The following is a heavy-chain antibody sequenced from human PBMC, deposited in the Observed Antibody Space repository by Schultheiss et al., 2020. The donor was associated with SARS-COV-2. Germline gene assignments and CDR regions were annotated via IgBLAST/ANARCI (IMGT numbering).Heavy chain of an antibody. Sequence: GESLKISCAASGFTFSSYAMSWVRQAPGKGLEWVSAISGSGGSIYYADSVKGRFTISRDNSKNTLYLQMNSLRAEDTAVYYCARDQGCSSTSCDLDAFDIWGQGTMVTVSS. CDR2: ISGSGGSI. V-gene: IGHV3-23*01. J-gene: IGHJ3*02. CDR1: GFTFSSYA. CDR3: ARDQGCSSTSCDLDAFDI. D-gene: IGHD2-2*01.